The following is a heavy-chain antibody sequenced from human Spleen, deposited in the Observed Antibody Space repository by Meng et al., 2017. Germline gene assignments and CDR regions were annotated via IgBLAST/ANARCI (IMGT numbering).Heavy chain of an antibody. V-gene: IGHV4-34*01. Sequence: QDQPQSGGARRLTPSVTLSLTWAVYGGAFSGYYWSWIRQPPGKGSEWIGEINHRGSTNYNPSLKSRVTISVDTSKNQFSLKLSSVTAADTAVYYCARGRGARITMVRGVLIDYWGQGTLVTVSS. J-gene: IGHJ4*02. CDR1: GGAFSGYY. CDR3: ARGRGARITMVRGVLIDY. CDR2: INHRGST. D-gene: IGHD3-10*01.